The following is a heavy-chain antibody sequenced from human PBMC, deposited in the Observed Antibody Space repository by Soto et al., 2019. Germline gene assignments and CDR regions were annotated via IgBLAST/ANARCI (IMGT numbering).Heavy chain of an antibody. J-gene: IGHJ4*02. V-gene: IGHV3-30*18. D-gene: IGHD5-18*01. CDR1: GFTFSSYG. CDR3: AKESRLWSSVFDY. CDR2: ISYDGSNK. Sequence: GGSLRLSCAASGFTFSSYGMHWVRQAPGKGLEWVAVISYDGSNKYYAESVKGRFTISRDNSKNTLYLQMNSLRAEDTAVYYCAKESRLWSSVFDYWGQGTPVTVSS.